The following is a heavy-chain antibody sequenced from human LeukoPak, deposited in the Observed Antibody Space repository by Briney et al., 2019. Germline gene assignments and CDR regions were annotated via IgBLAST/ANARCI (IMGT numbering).Heavy chain of an antibody. Sequence: GGSLRLSCAASGFTFSSYSMNWVRQAPGKGLEWVAVISYDGSNKYYADSVKGRFTISRDNSKNTLYLQMNSLRAEDTAVYYCAKARGSYYDFWSGYYERGAADYWGQGTLVTVSS. CDR1: GFTFSSYS. V-gene: IGHV3-30*18. J-gene: IGHJ4*02. CDR2: ISYDGSNK. D-gene: IGHD3-3*01. CDR3: AKARGSYYDFWSGYYERGAADY.